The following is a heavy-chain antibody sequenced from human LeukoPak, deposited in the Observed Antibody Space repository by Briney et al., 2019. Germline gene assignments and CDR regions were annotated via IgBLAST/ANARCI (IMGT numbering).Heavy chain of an antibody. Sequence: ASVKVSCKASGYTFTGYGFWWERQAPGQWLELMGWISAYNGNTNYAQKLHGRVTMTTDTSTSTAYMELRSLRSDDTAVYYCARDHQAVATGDFDYWGQGTLVTVSS. CDR3: ARDHQAVATGDFDY. CDR1: GYTFTGYG. D-gene: IGHD5-12*01. J-gene: IGHJ4*02. CDR2: ISAYNGNT. V-gene: IGHV1-18*01.